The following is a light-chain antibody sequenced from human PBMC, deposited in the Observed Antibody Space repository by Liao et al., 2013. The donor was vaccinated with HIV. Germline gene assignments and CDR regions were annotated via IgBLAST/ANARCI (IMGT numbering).Light chain of an antibody. V-gene: IGLV3-21*04. CDR2: FDT. CDR1: NIGSKS. J-gene: IGLJ2*01. Sequence: SYELTQPPSVSVAPGKTARITCGGNNIGSKSVHWYQQKTGQAPVLVIYFDTDRPSGIPERLSGSNSGNTATLTINRVEAGDEADYYCQLWDSSSDHVVFGGGTKLTVL. CDR3: QLWDSSSDHVV.